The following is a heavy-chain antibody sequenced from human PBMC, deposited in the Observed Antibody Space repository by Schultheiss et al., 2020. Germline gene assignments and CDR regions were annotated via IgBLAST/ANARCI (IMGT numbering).Heavy chain of an antibody. J-gene: IGHJ4*02. Sequence: GGSLRLSCAASGFTVSSNYMSWVRQAPGKGLEWVSVIYSGGSTYYADSVKGRFTISRDNSKNTLYLQMNSLRAEDTAVYYCAKDSDCSGGSCYSNPDYWGQGTL. CDR3: AKDSDCSGGSCYSNPDY. V-gene: IGHV3-53*05. D-gene: IGHD2-15*01. CDR2: IYSGGST. CDR1: GFTVSSNY.